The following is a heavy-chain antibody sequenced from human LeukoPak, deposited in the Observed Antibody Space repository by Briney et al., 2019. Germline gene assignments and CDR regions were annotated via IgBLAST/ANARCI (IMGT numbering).Heavy chain of an antibody. J-gene: IGHJ6*03. CDR1: GGTFSSYA. CDR3: ARDNSSNYGYMDV. CDR2: IIPIFGTA. Sequence: SVKVSCEASGGTFSSYAISWVRQAPGQGLEWMGGIIPIFGTANYAQKFQGRVTITTDESTSTAYMELSSLRSEDTAVYYCARDNSSNYGYMDVWGKGTTVTVSS. V-gene: IGHV1-69*05. D-gene: IGHD4-11*01.